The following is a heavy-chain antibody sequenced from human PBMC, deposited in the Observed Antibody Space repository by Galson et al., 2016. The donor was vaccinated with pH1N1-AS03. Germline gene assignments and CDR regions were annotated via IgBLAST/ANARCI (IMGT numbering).Heavy chain of an antibody. CDR2: VYYRGST. D-gene: IGHD6-19*01. J-gene: IGHJ4*02. CDR3: ARTVVAGWGYYFDY. V-gene: IGHV4-59*01. CDR1: GDSIINYY. Sequence: ETLSLTCTASGDSIINYYWSWIRQSPGKALEWIGYVYYRGSTNYNPSLKSRVTISVDTSKNQFSLNLGSVTAADTAEYYCARTVVAGWGYYFDYWGQGTLVTVSS.